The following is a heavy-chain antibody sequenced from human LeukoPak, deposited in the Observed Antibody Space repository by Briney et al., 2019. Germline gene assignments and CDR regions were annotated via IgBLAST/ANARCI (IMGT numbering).Heavy chain of an antibody. V-gene: IGHV3-53*05. J-gene: IGHJ4*02. CDR1: GITVSTNY. Sequence: PGGSLSLSCAASGITVSTNYMTWVRQAPGKGLEWVSVIHSGGTTSYVDSVRGRFTISRDNSKNTLYLQMNSLRAEDTAVYFCARVGGFYYFDHWGQGTLVTVSS. CDR3: ARVGGFYYFDH. D-gene: IGHD2/OR15-2a*01. CDR2: IHSGGTT.